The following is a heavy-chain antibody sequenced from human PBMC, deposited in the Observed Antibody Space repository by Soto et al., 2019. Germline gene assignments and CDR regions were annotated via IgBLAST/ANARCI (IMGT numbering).Heavy chain of an antibody. CDR2: INPKSGDT. V-gene: IGHV1-2*04. J-gene: IGHJ6*02. CDR3: ARVNGDAPPRGMDV. CDR1: GYTFTDYY. D-gene: IGHD2-21*02. Sequence: QVQLVQSGAEVKKPGASVKVSCKASGYTFTDYYMHWVRQAPGQGLEWMGRINPKSGDTKYAEKFQAWVTMTRDTSISTAYMEVTWLRSDDTAVYYCARVNGDAPPRGMDVWGQGTTVTASS.